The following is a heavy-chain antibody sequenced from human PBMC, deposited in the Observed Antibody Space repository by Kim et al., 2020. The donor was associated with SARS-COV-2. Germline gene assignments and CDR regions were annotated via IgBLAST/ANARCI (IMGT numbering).Heavy chain of an antibody. Sequence: SETLSLTCTVSGGSFSNYYWSWIRQPPGKGLEWVGFIHSTGSTKYNPSPRSRVTMSVDTSKNQFSLKLTSLPAADTAIYYCARYAVPSTGTNWFDPWGQGILVTVSS. V-gene: IGHV4-59*01. J-gene: IGHJ5*02. CDR2: IHSTGST. CDR3: ARYAVPSTGTNWFDP. D-gene: IGHD3-10*02. CDR1: GGSFSNYY.